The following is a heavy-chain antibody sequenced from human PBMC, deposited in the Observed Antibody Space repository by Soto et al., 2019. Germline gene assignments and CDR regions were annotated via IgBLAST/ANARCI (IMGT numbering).Heavy chain of an antibody. J-gene: IGHJ3*02. Sequence: EVQLLESGGGLVQPGGSLRLSCAASGFTFSSYAMSWVRQAPGKGLEWVSAISGSGGSTYYADSVKGRFTISRDNSKNTLYLQMNSLRAEDTAVYYCAKDPFRAGLGRDAFDIWGQGTMVTVSS. CDR2: ISGSGGST. V-gene: IGHV3-23*01. CDR1: GFTFSSYA. D-gene: IGHD7-27*01. CDR3: AKDPFRAGLGRDAFDI.